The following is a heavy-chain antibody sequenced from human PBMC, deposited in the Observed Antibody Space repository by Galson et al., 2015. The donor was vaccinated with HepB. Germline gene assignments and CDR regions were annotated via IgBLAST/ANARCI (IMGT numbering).Heavy chain of an antibody. D-gene: IGHD5-24*01. CDR2: IWSDGRNE. CDR3: ARDLGGVDGDGLDV. CDR1: GFTFSYHG. V-gene: IGHV3-33*01. J-gene: IGHJ6*02. Sequence: SLRLSCAASGFTFSYHGMRWVRQAPGKGLEWVAVIWSDGRNEHYADSVKGRFTISRDNSKNTLYLQMNSLRDDDTAVYYCARDLGGVDGDGLDVWGQGSAVTVSS.